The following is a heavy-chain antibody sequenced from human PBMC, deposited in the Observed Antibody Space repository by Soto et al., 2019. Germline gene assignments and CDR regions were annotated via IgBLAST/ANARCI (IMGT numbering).Heavy chain of an antibody. CDR3: AREEWELGGHWFHP. D-gene: IGHD1-26*01. J-gene: IGHJ5*02. CDR2: IDPNDSYT. V-gene: IGHV5-10-1*03. Sequence: EVQLVQSGAEVKKPGESLRISCKASGFRFTYFWISWVRQMPGKGLEWMGKIDPNDSYTKYSPSFQGHVTISVDKSISTAYLHWSSLKASDTAMYFCAREEWELGGHWFHPWGQGTLVTVSS. CDR1: GFRFTYFW.